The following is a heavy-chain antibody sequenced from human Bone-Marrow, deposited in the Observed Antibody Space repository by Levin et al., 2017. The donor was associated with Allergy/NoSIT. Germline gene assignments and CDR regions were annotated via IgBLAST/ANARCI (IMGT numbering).Heavy chain of an antibody. Sequence: GESLKISCKASGYSFSTSAISWVRQAPGQGLEWMGWISVYNSNTKYAQNFQGRVTMTTDTSTSTPYMELRSLRFDDTAMYYCARDYLPPSILDYWGQGTLVTVSS. D-gene: IGHD1-14*01. V-gene: IGHV1-18*01. CDR1: GYSFSTSA. J-gene: IGHJ4*02. CDR2: ISVYNSNT. CDR3: ARDYLPPSILDY.